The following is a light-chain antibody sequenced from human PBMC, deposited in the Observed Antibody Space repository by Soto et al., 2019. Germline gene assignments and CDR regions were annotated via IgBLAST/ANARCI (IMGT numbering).Light chain of an antibody. Sequence: QTVVTQEPSLTVSPGGTVTLTCGSSTGAVTSGNYPYWFQQKPGQAPRTLIYDTSNKHSRTPARFSGSLLGGNAALTLSGAQPEDEDEYYCLLAYSGARVVGTGTKLTVL. CDR3: LLAYSGARV. CDR1: TGAVTSGNY. V-gene: IGLV7-46*01. J-gene: IGLJ1*01. CDR2: DTS.